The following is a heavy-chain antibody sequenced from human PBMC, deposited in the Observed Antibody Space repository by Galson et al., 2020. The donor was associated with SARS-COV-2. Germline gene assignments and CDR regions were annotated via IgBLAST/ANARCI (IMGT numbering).Heavy chain of an antibody. CDR2: FDPEDGET. V-gene: IGHV1-24*01. Sequence: ASVKVSCKVSGYTLTELSMHWVRQAPGKGLEWKGGFDPEDGETIYAQKFQGRVTMTEDTSTDTAYMELSSLRSEDTAVYYCATGPPYIAAAGRDDWFDPWGQGTLVTVSS. CDR3: ATGPPYIAAAGRDDWFDP. J-gene: IGHJ5*02. CDR1: GYTLTELS. D-gene: IGHD6-13*01.